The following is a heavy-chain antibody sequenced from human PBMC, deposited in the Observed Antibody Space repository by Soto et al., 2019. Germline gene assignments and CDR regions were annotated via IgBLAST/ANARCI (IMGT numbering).Heavy chain of an antibody. Sequence: LRLSCAASGFTFSSFWMHWVRQAPGKGLVWVSRINSDGSGASYADFVEGRFTISRDNAKNTVYFQMNSLREEDTAVYYCIRDYGEAGSTNAFDIWGQGTMVTVSS. J-gene: IGHJ3*02. CDR3: IRDYGEAGSTNAFDI. CDR1: GFTFSSFW. CDR2: INSDGSGA. D-gene: IGHD3-10*01. V-gene: IGHV3-74*01.